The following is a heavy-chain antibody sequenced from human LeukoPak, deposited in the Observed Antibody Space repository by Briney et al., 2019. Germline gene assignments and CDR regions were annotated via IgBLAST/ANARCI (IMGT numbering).Heavy chain of an antibody. D-gene: IGHD3-3*01. J-gene: IGHJ5*02. CDR3: AGARTVLRFLDWSRPFDP. Sequence: PSETLSLTCTVSGGSISSYYWSWIRQPAGKGLEWIGRIYTSGSTNYNPSLKSRVTMSVDTSKNHFSLKLSSVTAVDTAVYYCAGARTVLRFLDWSRPFDPWGQGTLVTVSS. V-gene: IGHV4-4*07. CDR2: IYTSGST. CDR1: GGSISSYY.